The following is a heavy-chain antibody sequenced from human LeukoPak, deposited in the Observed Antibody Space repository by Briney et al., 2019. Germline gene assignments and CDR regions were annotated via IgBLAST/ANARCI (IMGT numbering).Heavy chain of an antibody. CDR2: IYTSGST. Sequence: SSETLSLTCTVSGGSISSYYWSWIRQPAGKGLEWIGRIYTSGSTNYNPSLKSRVTMSVDTSKNQFSLKLSSVTAADTAVYYCARAKYSGYDSGGNYYYGMDVWGQGTTVTVSS. CDR1: GGSISSYY. V-gene: IGHV4-4*07. J-gene: IGHJ6*02. D-gene: IGHD5-12*01. CDR3: ARAKYSGYDSGGNYYYGMDV.